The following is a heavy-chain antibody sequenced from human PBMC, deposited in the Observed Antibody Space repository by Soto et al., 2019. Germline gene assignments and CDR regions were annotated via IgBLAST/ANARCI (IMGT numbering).Heavy chain of an antibody. CDR1: GFTFSSYS. Sequence: LRLSCAASGFTFSSYSMNLVRQAPGKGLEWVSYISSSSSTIYYADSVKGRFTISRDNAKNSLYLQMNSLRDEDTAVSYCARVDCSSTSCYIDAYYYGMDVWGQGTTVTVSS. D-gene: IGHD2-2*02. CDR2: ISSSSSTI. J-gene: IGHJ6*02. V-gene: IGHV3-48*02. CDR3: ARVDCSSTSCYIDAYYYGMDV.